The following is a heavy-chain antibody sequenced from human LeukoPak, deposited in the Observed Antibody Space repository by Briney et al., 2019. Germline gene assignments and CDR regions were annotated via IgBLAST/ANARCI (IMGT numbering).Heavy chain of an antibody. CDR1: GGSISSSSYY. CDR3: ARGPPRTYYYDSSGYYYYFDY. J-gene: IGHJ4*02. V-gene: IGHV4-39*07. Sequence: SETLSLTCTVSGGSISSSSYYWGWIRQPPGKGLEWIGSIYHSGSTNYNPSLKSRVTISVDKSKNQFSLKLSSVTAADTAVYYCARGPPRTYYYDSSGYYYYFDYWGQGTLVTVSS. CDR2: IYHSGST. D-gene: IGHD3-22*01.